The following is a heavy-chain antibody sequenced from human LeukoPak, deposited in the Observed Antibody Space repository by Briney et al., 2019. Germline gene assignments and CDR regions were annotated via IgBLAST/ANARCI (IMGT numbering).Heavy chain of an antibody. CDR2: ISAYNGNT. CDR1: GYTLTELS. V-gene: IGHV1-18*01. Sequence: ASVKVSCKVSGYTLTELSMHWVRQAPGQGLEWMGWISAYNGNTNYAQKLQGRVTMTTDTSTSTAYMELRSLRSDDTAVYYCARDLSDYGDYWGQGTLVTVSS. D-gene: IGHD4-17*01. J-gene: IGHJ4*02. CDR3: ARDLSDYGDY.